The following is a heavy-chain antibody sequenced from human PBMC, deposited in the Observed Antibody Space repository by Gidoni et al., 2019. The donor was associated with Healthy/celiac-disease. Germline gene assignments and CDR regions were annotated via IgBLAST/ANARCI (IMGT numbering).Heavy chain of an antibody. V-gene: IGHV4-34*01. CDR2: INHSGST. CDR1: GGSFSGYY. Sequence: QVQLQQWGAGLLKPSETLSLTCAVYGGSFSGYYWSWIRQPPGKGLEWIGEINHSGSTNYNPSLKSRVTISVDTSKNQFSLKLSSVTAADTAVYYCARDGKPYGDYVYYFDYWGQGTLVTVSS. D-gene: IGHD4-17*01. CDR3: ARDGKPYGDYVYYFDY. J-gene: IGHJ4*02.